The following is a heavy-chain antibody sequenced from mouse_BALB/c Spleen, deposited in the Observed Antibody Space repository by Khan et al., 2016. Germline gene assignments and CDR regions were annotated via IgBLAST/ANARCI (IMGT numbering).Heavy chain of an antibody. CDR2: ISSGSSTL. V-gene: IGHV5-17*02. Sequence: LVESGGGLVQPGGSRKLSCAAFGFTFSRFGMHWVRQAPEKGLEWVAYISSGSSTLYYADTLKGRFTISRDNPKNALFLQRTSLRCKDTAIYYCARGDYWGQGTTLTVSS. J-gene: IGHJ2*01. CDR3: ARGDY. CDR1: GFTFSRFG.